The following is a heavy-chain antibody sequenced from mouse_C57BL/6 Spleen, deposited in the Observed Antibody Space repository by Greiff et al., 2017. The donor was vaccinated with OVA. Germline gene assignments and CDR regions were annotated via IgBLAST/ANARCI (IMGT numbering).Heavy chain of an antibody. V-gene: IGHV5-4*01. CDR2: ISDGGSYT. J-gene: IGHJ4*01. CDR3: AREGRYYAMDY. Sequence: EVQVVESGGGLVKPGGSLKLSCAASGFTFSSYAMSWVRQTPEKRLEWVATISDGGSYTYYPDNVKGRFTISRDNAKNNLYLQMSHLKSKDTAMYYCAREGRYYAMDYWGQGTSVTVSS. CDR1: GFTFSSYA. D-gene: IGHD3-3*01.